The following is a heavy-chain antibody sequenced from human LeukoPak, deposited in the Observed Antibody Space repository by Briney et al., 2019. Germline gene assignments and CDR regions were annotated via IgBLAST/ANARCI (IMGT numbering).Heavy chain of an antibody. J-gene: IGHJ3*02. D-gene: IGHD3-10*01. CDR2: IYSDESSA. Sequence: GGSLRLSCTASGFTLSNNWMQWVRQAPGKGLEWVSRIYSDESSAYYADSVKGRFTISTDNAKKTLYLQMNSLRVEDTAMYYCARVSGSRNYYFGAFDIWGQGKMVTVSS. CDR1: GFTLSNNW. CDR3: ARVSGSRNYYFGAFDI. V-gene: IGHV3-74*01.